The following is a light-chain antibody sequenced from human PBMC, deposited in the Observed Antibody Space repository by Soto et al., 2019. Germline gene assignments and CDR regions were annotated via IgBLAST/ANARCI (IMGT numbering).Light chain of an antibody. CDR1: SSNIGSDT. Sequence: QSVLTQPPSASGTPGQRVTISCSGSSSNIGSDTVNWYQQFPGTAPKLLIYTNDQRPSGVPDRISGSKSGNTASLTISGLQAEDEADYYCSSYTSSTTLYVFAAGTKVTVL. J-gene: IGLJ1*01. CDR2: TND. CDR3: SSYTSSTTLYV. V-gene: IGLV1-44*01.